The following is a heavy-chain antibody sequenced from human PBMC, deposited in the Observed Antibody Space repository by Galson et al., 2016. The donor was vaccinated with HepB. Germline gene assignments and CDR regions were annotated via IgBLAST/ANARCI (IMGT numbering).Heavy chain of an antibody. J-gene: IGHJ6*02. CDR2: INSDGSST. D-gene: IGHD3-10*01. CDR1: GFTFTSYW. Sequence: SLRLSRAASGFTFTSYWIHWVRQVPGEGLVWVSRINSDGSSTHYADSVKGRFTISRDNAKNTVYLQMNSLRVEDTAVYYCARVGVIPYYYYGMDVWGQGTTVTVAS. V-gene: IGHV3-74*01. CDR3: ARVGVIPYYYYGMDV.